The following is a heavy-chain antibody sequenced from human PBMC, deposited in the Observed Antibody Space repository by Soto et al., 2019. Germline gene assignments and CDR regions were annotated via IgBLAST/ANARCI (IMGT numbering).Heavy chain of an antibody. CDR2: ISGSGGST. CDR1: GFPFSSYA. D-gene: IGHD3-22*01. V-gene: IGHV3-23*01. CDR3: AKDRVVAMIVVVPDY. Sequence: DGSLSLSSAASGFPFSSYAMSWVRPAPGKGLEWVSAISGSGGSTYYADSVKGRFTISRDNSKNTLYLQMNSLRAEDTAVYYCAKDRVVAMIVVVPDYWGQGTLVTVSA. J-gene: IGHJ4*02.